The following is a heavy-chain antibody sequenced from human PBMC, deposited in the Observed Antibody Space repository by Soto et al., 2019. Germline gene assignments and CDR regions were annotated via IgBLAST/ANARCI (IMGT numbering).Heavy chain of an antibody. V-gene: IGHV2-5*05. J-gene: IGHJ3*01. Sequence: QITLKESGPTLVKPTQTLTLTCTFSGFSLSTTSVGVGWIRQPPGKALEWLALIYWDGAKRYDPSLKSRLTLTNDTSKTQVVPTMTTMDPVDTATYHCAHSGWRESHYVPEAFDVWGQGTMVTVSS. CDR1: GFSLSTTSVG. CDR3: AHSGWRESHYVPEAFDV. CDR2: IYWDGAK. D-gene: IGHD1-26*01.